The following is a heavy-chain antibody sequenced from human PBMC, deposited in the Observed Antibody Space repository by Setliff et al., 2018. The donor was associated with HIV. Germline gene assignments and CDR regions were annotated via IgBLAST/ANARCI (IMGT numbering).Heavy chain of an antibody. D-gene: IGHD6-19*01. V-gene: IGHV4-59*08. CDR3: AGQPAYSTDWYPPGYFDY. CDR1: GGPISSYY. J-gene: IGHJ4*02. Sequence: SETLSLTCTVSGGPISSYYWSWIRQPPGKGLEWIGYIYYSGRTNYNPSLKSRVTISVDTSKNQFSLKLTSVTAADTAVYYCAGQPAYSTDWYPPGYFDYWGRGTLVTVSS. CDR2: IYYSGRT.